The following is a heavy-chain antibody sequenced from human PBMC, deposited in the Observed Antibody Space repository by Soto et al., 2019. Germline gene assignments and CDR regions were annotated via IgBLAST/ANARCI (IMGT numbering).Heavy chain of an antibody. D-gene: IGHD3-3*01. CDR3: ARGGGVGVAGSAAFDM. Sequence: QLHLVQSGAVVKKPGASVTVSCSASGYPVTAYYMHWVRQAPGRGLEWMGGINPATGAAKYTQTFQGRVTMTRDTSPSTVFMELSGMTSADTAVFYWARGGGVGVAGSAAFDMWGQGTLVTVSS. CDR2: INPATGAA. CDR1: GYPVTAYY. J-gene: IGHJ3*02. V-gene: IGHV1-2*02.